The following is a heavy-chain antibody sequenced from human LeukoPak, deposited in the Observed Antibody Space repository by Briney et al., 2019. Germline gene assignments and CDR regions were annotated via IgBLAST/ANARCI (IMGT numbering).Heavy chain of an antibody. V-gene: IGHV4-4*07. Sequence: PSETLSHTCTVSGGSISSYYWSWIRQPAGKGLEWIGRIYTSGSTNYNPSLKSRVTMSVDTSKNQFSLKLSSVTAADTAVYYCARAARYYETSNFDYWGQGTLVTVSS. CDR2: IYTSGST. D-gene: IGHD3-22*01. CDR1: GGSISSYY. CDR3: ARAARYYETSNFDY. J-gene: IGHJ4*02.